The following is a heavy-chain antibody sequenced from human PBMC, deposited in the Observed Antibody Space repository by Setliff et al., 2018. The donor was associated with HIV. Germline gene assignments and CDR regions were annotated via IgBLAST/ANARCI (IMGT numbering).Heavy chain of an antibody. D-gene: IGHD3-22*01. Sequence: LRLSCAASGFTSDDYAMHWVRQAPGKGLEWVSGISWNSGSIGYADSVKGRFILSRDNAKNSLYLQMNSLGAEDTAVYYCARRKYYYDSTAYFHYKYYGLDVWGQGTTVTVSS. CDR1: GFTSDDYA. CDR2: ISWNSGSI. J-gene: IGHJ6*02. V-gene: IGHV3-9*02. CDR3: ARRKYYYDSTAYFHYKYYGLDV.